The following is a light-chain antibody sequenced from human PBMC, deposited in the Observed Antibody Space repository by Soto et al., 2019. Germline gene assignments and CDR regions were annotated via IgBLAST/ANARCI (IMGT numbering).Light chain of an antibody. CDR1: SSDVGGYNY. V-gene: IGLV2-14*01. J-gene: IGLJ1*01. CDR3: SSYTSSSTHDV. Sequence: QSALTQPASVSGSPGQSITISCTGTSSDVGGYNYVSWYQQHPGKAPKLLIYEVSNRPSGVSNRFSASKSGNTASLTISGLQAEDEADYYCSSYTSSSTHDVFGTGTKLTVL. CDR2: EVS.